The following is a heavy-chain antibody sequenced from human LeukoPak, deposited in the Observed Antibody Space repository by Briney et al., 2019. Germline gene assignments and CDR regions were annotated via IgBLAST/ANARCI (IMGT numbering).Heavy chain of an antibody. J-gene: IGHJ6*03. CDR3: ARTTEGGYTYGYFYYYYMDV. V-gene: IGHV4-39*07. CDR1: GGSISSSSYY. CDR2: IYYSGST. Sequence: PSETLSLTCTVSGGSISSSSYYWGWIRQPPGKGLEWIGSIYYSGSTYYNPSLKSRVTISVDTSKNQFSLKLSSVTAADTAVYYCARTTEGGYTYGYFYYYYMDVWGKGTTVTVSS. D-gene: IGHD5-18*01.